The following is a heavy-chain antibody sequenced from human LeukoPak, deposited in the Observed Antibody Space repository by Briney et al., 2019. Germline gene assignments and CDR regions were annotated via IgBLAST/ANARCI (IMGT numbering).Heavy chain of an antibody. V-gene: IGHV1-8*01. CDR3: AREPPQGSWWDWFDP. D-gene: IGHD6-13*01. CDR2: MNPNSGNT. J-gene: IGHJ5*02. CDR1: GYTFTSYD. Sequence: ASVKVSCKASGYTFTSYDINWVRQATGQGLEWMGWMNPNSGNTGYAQKFQGRVTMTRNTSISTAYMGLGSLRSEDTAVYYCAREPPQGSWWDWFDPWGQGTLVTVSS.